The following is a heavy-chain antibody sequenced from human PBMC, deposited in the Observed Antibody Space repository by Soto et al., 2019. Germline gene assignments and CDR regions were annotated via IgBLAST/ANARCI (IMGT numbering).Heavy chain of an antibody. D-gene: IGHD4-4*01. V-gene: IGHV4-34*01. J-gene: IGHJ6*02. Sequence: PSETLSLTCAVYGGSFSGYYWSWIRQPPGKGLEWIGEINHSGSTNYNPSLKSRVTISVDTSKNQCSLKLSSVTAADTAVYYCASPFYDYKRYYGMDVWRQGTTVTVSS. CDR2: INHSGST. CDR3: ASPFYDYKRYYGMDV. CDR1: GGSFSGYY.